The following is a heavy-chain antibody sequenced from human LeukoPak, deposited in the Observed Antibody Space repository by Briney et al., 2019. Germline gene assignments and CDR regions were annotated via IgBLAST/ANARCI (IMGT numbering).Heavy chain of an antibody. Sequence: GASVKVSCKASGYTFTSYGISWVRQAPGQGLEWMGWISAYNGNTNYAQKLQGRVTMTTDTSTSTAYMELRSLRSDDTAVYYCAREGYCSGTSCDKPFDYWGQGTLVTVAS. V-gene: IGHV1-18*01. J-gene: IGHJ4*02. CDR3: AREGYCSGTSCDKPFDY. D-gene: IGHD2-2*01. CDR2: ISAYNGNT. CDR1: GYTFTSYG.